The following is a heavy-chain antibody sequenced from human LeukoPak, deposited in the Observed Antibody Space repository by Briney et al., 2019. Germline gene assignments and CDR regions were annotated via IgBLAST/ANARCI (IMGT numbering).Heavy chain of an antibody. CDR3: ARVLNWNVWGAFDI. CDR1: GFTFSSYA. Sequence: PGRSLRLSCAASGFTFSSYAMHWVRQAPGKGLEWVAVISYDGSNKYYADSVKGRFTISRDNSKNTLYLQMNSLRAEDTAVYYCARVLNWNVWGAFDIWGQGTMVTVSS. CDR2: ISYDGSNK. V-gene: IGHV3-30-3*01. D-gene: IGHD1-1*01. J-gene: IGHJ3*02.